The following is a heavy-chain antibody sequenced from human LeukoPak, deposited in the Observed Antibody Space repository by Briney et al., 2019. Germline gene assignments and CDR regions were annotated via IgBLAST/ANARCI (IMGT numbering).Heavy chain of an antibody. CDR2: IYYSGST. D-gene: IGHD3-3*01. CDR1: GGSVSSGSYY. CDR3: ARRPCYDFWSGYYTGIVDY. Sequence: PSETLSLTCTVSGGSVSSGSYYWSWIRQPPGKGLGWIGYIYYSGSTYYNPSLKSRVTISVDTSKNQFSLKLSSVTAADTAVYYCARRPCYDFWSGYYTGIVDYWGQGTLVTVSS. J-gene: IGHJ4*02. V-gene: IGHV4-39*01.